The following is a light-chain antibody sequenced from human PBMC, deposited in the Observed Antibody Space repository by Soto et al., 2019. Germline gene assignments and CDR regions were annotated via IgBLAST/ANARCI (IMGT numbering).Light chain of an antibody. Sequence: DIQMTQSPSSLSASVGDRITISCRACQTISIYLHCSQHKPGRAPRLLISDVSTLQSGVPGRFRGSGSEAEFTLIITYVQPEDFATYYCQQGYSIHALTFGGGTKVELK. CDR2: DVS. J-gene: IGKJ4*01. CDR3: QQGYSIHALT. CDR1: QTISIY. V-gene: IGKV1-39*01.